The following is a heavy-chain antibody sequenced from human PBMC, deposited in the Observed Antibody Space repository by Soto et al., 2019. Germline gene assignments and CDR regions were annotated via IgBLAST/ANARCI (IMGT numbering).Heavy chain of an antibody. D-gene: IGHD5-12*01. CDR1: GGSVSSTTHY. CDR2: IYYTGST. CDR3: ARHTYVSGHGLDY. Sequence: PSETLSLTCTVSGGSVSSTTHYWSWVRQSPGKGLEWIAYIYYTGSTKYNPSLKSRVTISVDTSKNQFSLKLNSVTAADTAVYYCARHTYVSGHGLDYWGQGTLVTVSS. V-gene: IGHV4-61*01. J-gene: IGHJ4*02.